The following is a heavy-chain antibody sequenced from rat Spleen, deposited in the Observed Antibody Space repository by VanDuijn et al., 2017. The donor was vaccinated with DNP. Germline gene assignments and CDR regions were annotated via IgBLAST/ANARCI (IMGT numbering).Heavy chain of an antibody. CDR2: IIHDGKRT. Sequence: EVQLVESGGGLVQPGRSRKLSCAASGFTFSDYNMAWVRQAPKKGLEWVATIIHDGKRTYYGDSVKGRFTISRDNTKSILYLQMDSLRSEDTATYYCARGNYPGINTFNYWGQGVMVTVSS. D-gene: IGHD1-4*01. V-gene: IGHV5S10*01. J-gene: IGHJ2*01. CDR1: GFTFSDYN. CDR3: ARGNYPGINTFNY.